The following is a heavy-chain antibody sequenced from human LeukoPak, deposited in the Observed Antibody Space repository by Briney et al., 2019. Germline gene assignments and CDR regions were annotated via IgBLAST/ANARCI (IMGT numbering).Heavy chain of an antibody. CDR2: ISDSGGST. V-gene: IGHV3-23*01. Sequence: PGGSLRLSCAVSGITLSNYGMSWVRQAPGKGLEWVAGISDSGGSTNYADSVKGRFTISRDNPKNTLYLQMNSLRAEDTAVNFCAKRGVVIRVILVGFHKAAYYFESWGQGALVTVSS. CDR1: GITLSNYG. D-gene: IGHD3/OR15-3a*01. J-gene: IGHJ4*02. CDR3: AKRGVVIRVILVGFHKAAYYFES.